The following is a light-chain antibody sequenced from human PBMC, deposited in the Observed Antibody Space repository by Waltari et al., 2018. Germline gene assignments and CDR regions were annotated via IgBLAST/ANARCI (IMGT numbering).Light chain of an antibody. J-gene: IGLJ2*01. CDR3: QVWDTDNDSPV. CDR2: DDS. CDR1: NIGSKS. Sequence: SYVLTPAPPVSVAPGTTAKIICGGDNIGSKSVHWYRQKPGQAPVLVIYDDSDRPSGIPGRFSGSNSGNAATLTISRVEAGDEAAYYCQVWDTDNDSPVFGGGTKLTVL. V-gene: IGLV3-21*01.